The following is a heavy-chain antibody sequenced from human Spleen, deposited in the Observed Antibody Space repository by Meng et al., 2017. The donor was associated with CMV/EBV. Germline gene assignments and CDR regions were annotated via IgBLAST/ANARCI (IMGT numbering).Heavy chain of an antibody. CDR1: GFTFSSYA. D-gene: IGHD5-12*01. Sequence: GESLKISCAASGFTFSSYAMSWVRQAPGKGLEWVSAISGSGGSTYYADSVKGRFTISRDNSRNTLYLQMNSLRAEDTAVYYCARTRVATEEDYFDYWGQGTLVTVSS. V-gene: IGHV3-23*01. CDR2: ISGSGGST. CDR3: ARTRVATEEDYFDY. J-gene: IGHJ4*02.